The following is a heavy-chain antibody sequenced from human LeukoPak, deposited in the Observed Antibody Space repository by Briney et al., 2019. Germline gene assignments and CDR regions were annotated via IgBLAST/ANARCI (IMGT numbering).Heavy chain of an antibody. CDR3: ARSSPHYYDSSGYYWEFDY. CDR1: GGPISSYY. V-gene: IGHV4-4*07. Sequence: SESLSLTRTVSGGPISSYYWGWVPQPAGEGLEWVGRIYTSGTTNYTPSLKSRVTMSVDTSKNQFSLKLSSVTAADTAVYYCARSSPHYYDSSGYYWEFDYWGQGTLVTVSS. CDR2: IYTSGTT. D-gene: IGHD3-22*01. J-gene: IGHJ4*02.